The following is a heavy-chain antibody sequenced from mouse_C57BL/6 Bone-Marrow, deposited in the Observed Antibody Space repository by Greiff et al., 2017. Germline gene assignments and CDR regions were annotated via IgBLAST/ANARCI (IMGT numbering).Heavy chain of an antibody. J-gene: IGHJ2*01. Sequence: VQLKESGGGLVKPGGSLKLSCAASGFTFSDYGLHWVRQAPEKGLEWVAYISSGSSTIYYADTVKGRFTISRDNAKNTLFLQMTSLRSEDTAMYYCARDSNCYYFDYWGQGTTLTVSS. CDR1: GFTFSDYG. CDR2: ISSGSSTI. V-gene: IGHV5-17*01. D-gene: IGHD2-5*01. CDR3: ARDSNCYYFDY.